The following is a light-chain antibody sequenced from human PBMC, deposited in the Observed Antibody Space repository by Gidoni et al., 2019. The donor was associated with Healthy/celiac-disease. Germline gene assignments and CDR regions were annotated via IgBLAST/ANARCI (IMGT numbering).Light chain of an antibody. J-gene: IGKJ1*01. Sequence: EIVWMQSPGTLSLSPREGATPSCVASQRVTSSYVAWYQQKAGPAPRLLIYGASIRATGIPDRFSVSGSGPDFPLTISRLEPEDFAVYHCQQSGSSPTWSFGQGTKVELK. CDR1: QRVTSSY. CDR2: GAS. CDR3: QQSGSSPTWS. V-gene: IGKV3-20*01.